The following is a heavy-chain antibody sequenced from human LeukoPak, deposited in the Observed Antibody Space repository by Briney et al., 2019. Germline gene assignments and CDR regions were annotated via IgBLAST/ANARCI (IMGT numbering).Heavy chain of an antibody. V-gene: IGHV1-24*01. J-gene: IGHJ4*02. CDR3: ATGRDLMRITMIALGY. Sequence: ASVKLSCTFSGYTLTELSMHWVRQAPGQGLEWMGGFDPEDGETIYAQKFQGRVTMTEDTSTDTAYMELSSLRSEDPGVYYCATGRDLMRITMIALGYWGQGTLVTVSS. D-gene: IGHD3-22*01. CDR1: GYTLTELS. CDR2: FDPEDGET.